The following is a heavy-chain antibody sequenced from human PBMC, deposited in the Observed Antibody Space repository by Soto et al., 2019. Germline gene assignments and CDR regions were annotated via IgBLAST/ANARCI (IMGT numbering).Heavy chain of an antibody. CDR2: ILNSGRT. Sequence: SETLSLTXTVSGGSISSDDYYWSWIRQPPGKGLEWIGYILNSGRTYYNPSLKSRVTISQDTSKNQFSLRLSSVTVADTAVYYCARTVDFWSGYYAYWGQGTLVTVSS. D-gene: IGHD3-3*01. CDR1: GGSISSDDYY. CDR3: ARTVDFWSGYYAY. V-gene: IGHV4-30-4*01. J-gene: IGHJ1*01.